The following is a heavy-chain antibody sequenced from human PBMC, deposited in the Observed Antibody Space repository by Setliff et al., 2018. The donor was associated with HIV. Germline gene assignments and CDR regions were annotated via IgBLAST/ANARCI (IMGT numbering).Heavy chain of an antibody. J-gene: IGHJ4*02. CDR3: ARAEGDAYNSLPYFDS. Sequence: LSLTCDVSGFSISSRYYWGWIRQSPGKGLEWIGFVYSTGSINYSPSFRGRLTISLDTSENQFSLHLTSVTAADTAVYYCARAEGDAYNSLPYFDSWGPGALVTVSS. D-gene: IGHD1-1*01. V-gene: IGHV4-61*01. CDR1: GFSISSRYY. CDR2: VYSTGSI.